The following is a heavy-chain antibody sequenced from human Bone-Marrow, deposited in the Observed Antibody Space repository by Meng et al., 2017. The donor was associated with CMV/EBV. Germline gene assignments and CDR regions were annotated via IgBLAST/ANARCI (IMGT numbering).Heavy chain of an antibody. Sequence: GESLKISCAASGFTFTSYWMTWVRQAPGKGLEWVANIKQDGSEKFYVDSVKGRFTISRDNAKNLLSLQMNSLRAEDTAVYYCARGIVGATADYWGQGTLVTVSS. D-gene: IGHD1-26*01. CDR2: IKQDGSEK. CDR3: ARGIVGATADY. V-gene: IGHV3-7*01. J-gene: IGHJ4*02. CDR1: GFTFTSYW.